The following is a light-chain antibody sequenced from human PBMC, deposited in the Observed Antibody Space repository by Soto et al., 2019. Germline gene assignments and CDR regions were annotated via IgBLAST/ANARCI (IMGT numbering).Light chain of an antibody. Sequence: EIVLTQSPGTLSLSPGERATLSCRASQSVSSSYLAWYEQKPGQAPRLLIYGASSRATGIPDRFSGSGSGTDFTLTIGRLEPEDFAVYYCQQYGSSPVTFGQGTKLEIK. V-gene: IGKV3-20*01. CDR3: QQYGSSPVT. J-gene: IGKJ2*01. CDR2: GAS. CDR1: QSVSSSY.